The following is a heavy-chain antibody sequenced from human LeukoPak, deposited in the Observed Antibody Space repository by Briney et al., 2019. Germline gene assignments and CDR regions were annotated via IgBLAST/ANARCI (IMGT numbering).Heavy chain of an antibody. CDR2: IWYDGSNK. Sequence: PGGSLGLSCAASGFTFSSYGMHWVRQAPGKGLEWVAVIWYDGSNKYYADSVKGRFTISRDNSKNTLYLQMNSLRAEDTAVYYCAKEAGYCSTTTCYVDYWGQGILVTVSS. J-gene: IGHJ4*02. V-gene: IGHV3-33*06. CDR3: AKEAGYCSTTTCYVDY. D-gene: IGHD2-2*03. CDR1: GFTFSSYG.